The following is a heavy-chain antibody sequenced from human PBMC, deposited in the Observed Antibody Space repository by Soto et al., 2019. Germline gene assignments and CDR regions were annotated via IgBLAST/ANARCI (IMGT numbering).Heavy chain of an antibody. J-gene: IGHJ6*02. CDR1: GGTFSSYP. Sequence: QVQLVQSGAEVKKPGSSVKVSCEASGGTFSSYPINWVRQAPGQGLEWMGGIIPFFGTSNYAQKFQGRVTITADDSTSTAYMELRSLRSEDTAVYYCARVGQSTTYGMAVWGQGTTVTVSS. CDR2: IIPFFGTS. CDR3: ARVGQSTTYGMAV. D-gene: IGHD1-26*01. V-gene: IGHV1-69*01.